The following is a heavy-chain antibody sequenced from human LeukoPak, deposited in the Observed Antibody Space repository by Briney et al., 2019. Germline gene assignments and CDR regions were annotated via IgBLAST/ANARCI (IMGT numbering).Heavy chain of an antibody. CDR3: ARQISDYYYYYMDV. CDR1: GGSISSSNYY. CDR2: IYYSGTT. J-gene: IGHJ6*03. Sequence: SETLSLTCTVSGGSISSSNYYWGWIRQPPGKGLERIGTIYYSGTTYYNPSLESRVTISEDTSKNQFSLTLRSVTAADTAVYYCARQISDYYYYYMDVWGKGTTVTVSS. V-gene: IGHV4-39*01. D-gene: IGHD3-10*01.